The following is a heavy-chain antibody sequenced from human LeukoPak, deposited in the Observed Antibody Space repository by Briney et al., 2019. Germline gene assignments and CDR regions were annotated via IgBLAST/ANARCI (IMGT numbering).Heavy chain of an antibody. CDR1: GDSISTYY. J-gene: IGHJ3*02. CDR3: ARSIIVVVAAGALDI. CDR2: IYHSGNT. D-gene: IGHD2-21*02. V-gene: IGHV4-59*08. Sequence: SETLSLTCTVSGDSISTYYWSWIRQPPGKGLEWIGYIYHSGNTNSNPSLKSRVTISVDTTKNQFSLKLSSVTAADTAVYYCARSIIVVVAAGALDIWGQGTMVTVSS.